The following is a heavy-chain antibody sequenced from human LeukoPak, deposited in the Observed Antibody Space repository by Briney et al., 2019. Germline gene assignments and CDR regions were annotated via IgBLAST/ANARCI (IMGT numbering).Heavy chain of an antibody. V-gene: IGHV3-21*01. J-gene: IGHJ5*02. CDR2: ITTSSSDV. CDR3: ARDRRLNFYDSNTGWFDP. Sequence: GGSLRLSCAASGFTFSSYFMNWVREAPGKGLGWVSSITTSSSDVYYADSVRGRFTISRDNSKNTLYLQMNSLRAEDTAVYYCARDRRLNFYDSNTGWFDPWGQGTLVTVSS. CDR1: GFTFSSYF. D-gene: IGHD3-22*01.